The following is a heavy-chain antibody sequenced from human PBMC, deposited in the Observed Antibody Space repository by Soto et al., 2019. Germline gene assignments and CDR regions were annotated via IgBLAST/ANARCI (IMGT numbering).Heavy chain of an antibody. D-gene: IGHD1-1*01. CDR1: GYIFTSFG. CDR3: GKRKRWNDVGYYQYVMDV. CDR2: ISAYDGNT. Sequence: GASVKVTCKASGYIFTSFGISWVRQAPGQGLEWMGWISAYDGNTKYAKNFQDRVTMTTDTSTSAAYMELRSLRSDDTAVYYCGKRKRWNDVGYYQYVMDVWGQGTTVTVSS. J-gene: IGHJ6*01. V-gene: IGHV1-18*01.